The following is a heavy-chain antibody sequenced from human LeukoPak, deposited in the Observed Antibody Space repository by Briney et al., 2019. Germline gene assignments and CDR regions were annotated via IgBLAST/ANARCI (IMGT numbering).Heavy chain of an antibody. CDR1: GESFSGYY. CDR3: ARGRYLTTRGGAAAGFLDY. D-gene: IGHD6-13*01. J-gene: IGHJ4*02. Sequence: SKTLSLTCAVSGESFSGYYWNWIRQSPGKGLEWIGEISHSGSTNFNPSLKSRVAISVDTSQKQVSLRLTSVTAADTAVYYCARGRYLTTRGGAAAGFLDYWGQGTLVTVSS. CDR2: ISHSGST. V-gene: IGHV4-34*01.